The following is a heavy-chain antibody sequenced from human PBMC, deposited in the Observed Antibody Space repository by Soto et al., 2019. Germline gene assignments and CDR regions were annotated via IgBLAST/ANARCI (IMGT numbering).Heavy chain of an antibody. V-gene: IGHV3-23*01. CDR3: AKDWGGGYDFWSGNNWFDP. CDR2: ISGSGIST. CDR1: GFTFSSYA. J-gene: IGHJ5*02. D-gene: IGHD3-3*01. Sequence: GESLKISCAASGFTFSSYAMSWVRQAPGKGLEWVSAISGSGISTYYADSVKGRFTISRDNSKNTLYLQMNSLRAEDTAVYYCAKDWGGGYDFWSGNNWFDPWGQGTLVTVSS.